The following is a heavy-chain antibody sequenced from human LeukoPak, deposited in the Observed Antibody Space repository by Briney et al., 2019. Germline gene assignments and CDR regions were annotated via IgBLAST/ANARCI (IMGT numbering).Heavy chain of an antibody. CDR1: GFTLSSYA. V-gene: IGHV3-23*01. Sequence: GRSLRLSCAASGFTLSSYAMHWVRQAPGEGLQWVSGISNSGDSTYYLDSVEGRFTISRDNSKNTLHLQMSSLRAEDTALYYCVKDRCDRATCPEVWGQGTLVTVSS. CDR2: ISNSGDST. J-gene: IGHJ4*02. D-gene: IGHD1-14*01. CDR3: VKDRCDRATCPEV.